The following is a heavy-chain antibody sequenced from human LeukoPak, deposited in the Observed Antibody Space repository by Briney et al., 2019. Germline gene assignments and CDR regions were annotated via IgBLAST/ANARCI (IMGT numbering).Heavy chain of an antibody. V-gene: IGHV3-7*01. D-gene: IGHD7-27*01. Sequence: GGSLRLPCAASGFTFSAYWMSWVRQAPGKGLEWVANIKQDGSDKYFEDSVKGRFTISRDNAKNSVYLQMNSLRAEDTAVYYCARGYWGLVFWGQGALVTVSS. J-gene: IGHJ4*02. CDR1: GFTFSAYW. CDR2: IKQDGSDK. CDR3: ARGYWGLVF.